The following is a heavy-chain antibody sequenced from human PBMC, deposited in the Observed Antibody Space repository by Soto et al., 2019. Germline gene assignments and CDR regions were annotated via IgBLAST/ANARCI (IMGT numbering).Heavy chain of an antibody. V-gene: IGHV4-59*01. CDR2: IYYSGST. Sequence: SETLSLTCTVSGGSISSYYWSWIRQPPGKGLEWIGYIYYSGSTNYNPSLKSRVTISVDTSKNQFSLKLSSVTAADTAVYYCARDLIIVYCSSPRCNEVSDPRGQATL. CDR3: ARDLIIVYCSSPRCNEVSDP. CDR1: GGSISSYY. D-gene: IGHD2-2*01. J-gene: IGHJ5*02.